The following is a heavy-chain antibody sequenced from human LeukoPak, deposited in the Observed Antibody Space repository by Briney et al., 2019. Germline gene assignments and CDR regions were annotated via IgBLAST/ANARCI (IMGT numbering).Heavy chain of an antibody. CDR2: INPNSGAT. CDR3: AREPPRGRGSYYFDY. V-gene: IGHV1-2*02. D-gene: IGHD3-10*01. CDR1: GYTFTGYY. J-gene: IGHJ4*02. Sequence: ASVKVSCKPSGYTFTGYYMHWVRQAPGQGLEWMGWINPNSGATNYAQEFQGRVTVTRDTSINTACMELSRLRSDDTAVYYCAREPPRGRGSYYFDYWGQGTLVTVSS.